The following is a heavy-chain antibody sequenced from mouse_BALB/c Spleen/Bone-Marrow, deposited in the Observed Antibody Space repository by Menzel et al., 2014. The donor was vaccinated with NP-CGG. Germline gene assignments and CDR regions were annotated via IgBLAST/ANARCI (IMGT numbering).Heavy chain of an antibody. Sequence: VKVEESGPGLVAPSQSLSITCTVSGFSLXTYGVYWVRQPPGKGLEWLGVIWAGGSTNYNSALMSRLSISKDNSKSQVFLKMNSLQTDDTALYYCARGYDYDSFAYWGQGTLVTVSA. CDR2: IWAGGST. V-gene: IGHV2-9*02. D-gene: IGHD2-4*01. CDR3: ARGYDYDSFAY. CDR1: GFSLXTYG. J-gene: IGHJ3*01.